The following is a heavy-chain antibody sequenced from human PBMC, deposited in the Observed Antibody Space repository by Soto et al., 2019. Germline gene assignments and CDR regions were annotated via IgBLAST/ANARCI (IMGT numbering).Heavy chain of an antibody. CDR3: ARGWDDILTGRGYYYYGMDV. V-gene: IGHV1-69*12. J-gene: IGHJ6*02. CDR2: IIPIFGTA. D-gene: IGHD3-9*01. Sequence: QVQLVQSGAEVKKPGSSVKVSCKASGGTFRSYAISWVRQAPGQGLEWMGGIIPIFGTANYAQKFQGRVTITADESTSTAYMELSSLRSEDTAVYYCARGWDDILTGRGYYYYGMDVWGQGTTVTVSS. CDR1: GGTFRSYA.